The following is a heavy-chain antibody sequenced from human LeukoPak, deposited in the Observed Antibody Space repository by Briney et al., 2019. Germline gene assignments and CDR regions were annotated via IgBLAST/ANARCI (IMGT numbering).Heavy chain of an antibody. J-gene: IGHJ4*02. CDR2: ISGSGGST. V-gene: IGHV3-23*01. CDR3: AKGDYYGGDYVSFDY. Sequence: GRSLRLSCAASGFTVSSNYMIWVRQAPGKGLEWVSAISGSGGSTYYADSVKGRFTISRDNSKNTLYLQMNSLRAEDTAVYYCAKGDYYGGDYVSFDYWGQGTLVTVSS. CDR1: GFTVSSNY. D-gene: IGHD4-23*01.